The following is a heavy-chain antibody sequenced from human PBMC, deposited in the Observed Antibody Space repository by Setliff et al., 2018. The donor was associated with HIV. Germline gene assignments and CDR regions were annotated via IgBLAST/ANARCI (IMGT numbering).Heavy chain of an antibody. D-gene: IGHD6-13*01. Sequence: GASVKVSCKASGYTFTSYDINWVRQATGQGLEWMGWMNPNSGNTGYAQKFQGRVTMTRNTSISTAYMELSSLRSEDTAVYYCARGSSYSSSWYVFRPQALNDAFDIWAQGTTVTVSS. V-gene: IGHV1-8*02. CDR3: ARGSSYSSSWYVFRPQALNDAFDI. CDR2: MNPNSGNT. CDR1: GYTFTSYD. J-gene: IGHJ3*02.